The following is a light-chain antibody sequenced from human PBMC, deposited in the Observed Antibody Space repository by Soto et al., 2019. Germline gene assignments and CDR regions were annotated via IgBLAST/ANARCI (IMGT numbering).Light chain of an antibody. V-gene: IGLV7-46*01. CDR1: TGAVTSGHY. J-gene: IGLJ3*02. CDR2: DTS. Sequence: QAVVTQEPSLTVSPGGTVTLTCGSSTGAVTSGHYPYWVQQKPGQAPRTLIYDTSYKHSWTPARFSGSLLGGNAALTLSGAQPEDEADYYCLLSYSGARVFSGGTKLTVL. CDR3: LLSYSGARV.